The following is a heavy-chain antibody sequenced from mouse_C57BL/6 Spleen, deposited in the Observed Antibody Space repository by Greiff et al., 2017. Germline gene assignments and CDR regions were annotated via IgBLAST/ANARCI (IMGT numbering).Heavy chain of an antibody. CDR3: TITTVVARGY. D-gene: IGHD1-1*01. CDR1: GFAFSNYW. CDR2: IRLKSDNYAT. J-gene: IGHJ2*01. Sequence: EVKLVESGGGLVQPGGSLKLSCVASGFAFSNYWMTWVRQSPEKGLEWVAQIRLKSDNYATHYAVSVKGRFTISRDDSKSSVYLQMNNLRAKDTGMYYCTITTVVARGYWGQGTTLTVSS. V-gene: IGHV6-3*01.